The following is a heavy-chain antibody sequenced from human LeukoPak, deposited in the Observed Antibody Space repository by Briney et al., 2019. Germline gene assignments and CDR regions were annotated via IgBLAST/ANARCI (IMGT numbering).Heavy chain of an antibody. CDR3: ARYYYDSSGYYYEDY. CDR1: RGTFSSYA. J-gene: IGHJ4*02. Sequence: ASVKVSCKASRGTFSSYAISWVRQAPGQGLEWMGRIIPILGIANYAQKIQGRVTITADKSTSTAYMELSSLRSEDTAVYYCARYYYDSSGYYYEDYWGQGTLVTVSS. D-gene: IGHD3-22*01. CDR2: IIPILGIA. V-gene: IGHV1-69*04.